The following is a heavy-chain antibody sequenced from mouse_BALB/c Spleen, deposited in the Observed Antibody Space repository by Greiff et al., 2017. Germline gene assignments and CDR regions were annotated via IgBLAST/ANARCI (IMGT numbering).Heavy chain of an antibody. D-gene: IGHD2-3*01. CDR1: GFTFSSFG. J-gene: IGHJ4*01. CDR3: ARNDGYYVYYAMDY. Sequence: EVMLVESGGGLVQPGGSRKLSCAASGFTFSSFGMHWVRQAPEKGLEWVAYISSGSSTIYYADTVKGRFTISRDNPKNTLFLQMTSLRSEDTAMYYCARNDGYYVYYAMDYWGQGTSVTVSS. V-gene: IGHV5-17*02. CDR2: ISSGSSTI.